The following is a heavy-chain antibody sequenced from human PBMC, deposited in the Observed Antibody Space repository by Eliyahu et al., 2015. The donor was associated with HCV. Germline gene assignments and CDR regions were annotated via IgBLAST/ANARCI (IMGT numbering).Heavy chain of an antibody. J-gene: IGHJ3*02. CDR1: GFXFSNYY. Sequence: EVQLVESGGRLVQPXGSLXLXXAASGFXFSNYYMXWXRQAPGKGLEWVANIKGDASETFYVDSVKGRFTISRDNDENSVYLQIESLRAEDTAMYYCARENMIEVGGFDIWGQGTMVTVS. D-gene: IGHD3-22*01. CDR3: ARENMIEVGGFDI. CDR2: IKGDASET. V-gene: IGHV3-7*01.